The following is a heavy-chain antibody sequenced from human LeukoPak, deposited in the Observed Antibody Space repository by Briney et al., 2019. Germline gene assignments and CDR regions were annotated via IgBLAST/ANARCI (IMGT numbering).Heavy chain of an antibody. V-gene: IGHV3-30-3*01. Sequence: PGGSLRLSCAASGFTFSSYAMHWVRQAPGKGLEWVAVISYDGSNKYYADSVKGRFTISRDNSKNTLYLQMNSLRAEDTAVYYCARVRASGSYGRNTFDYWGQGTLVTVSS. CDR3: ARVRASGSYGRNTFDY. J-gene: IGHJ4*02. CDR1: GFTFSSYA. D-gene: IGHD1-26*01. CDR2: ISYDGSNK.